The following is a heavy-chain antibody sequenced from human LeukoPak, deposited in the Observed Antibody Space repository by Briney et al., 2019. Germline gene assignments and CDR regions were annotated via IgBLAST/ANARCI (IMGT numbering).Heavy chain of an antibody. Sequence: GGSLRLSCAASGFTFSNAWMNWVRQAPGKGLEWVGRIESKTDGGTTDYAAPVKGRFTISRDDSKNTLYLQMNSLKTEDTAVYYCTDKRHGGFAPWGQGTLVTVSA. CDR2: IESKTDGGTT. D-gene: IGHD1-1*01. CDR3: TDKRHGGFAP. V-gene: IGHV3-15*04. CDR1: GFTFSNAW. J-gene: IGHJ5*02.